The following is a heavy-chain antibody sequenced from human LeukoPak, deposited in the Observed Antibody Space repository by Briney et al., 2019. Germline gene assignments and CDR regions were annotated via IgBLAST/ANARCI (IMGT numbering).Heavy chain of an antibody. CDR2: ISSSGSTI. V-gene: IGHV3-11*01. J-gene: IGHJ4*02. CDR3: ASPGSYYYDSSGYYYDY. D-gene: IGHD3-22*01. CDR1: GFTFSSYW. Sequence: GGSLRLSCAASGFTFSSYWMSWIRQAPGKGLEWVSYISSSGSTIYYADSVKGRFTISRDNAKNSLYLQMNSLRAEDTAVYYCASPGSYYYDSSGYYYDYWGQGTLVTVSS.